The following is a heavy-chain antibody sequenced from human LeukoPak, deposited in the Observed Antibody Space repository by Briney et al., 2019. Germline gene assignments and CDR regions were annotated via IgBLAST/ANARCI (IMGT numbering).Heavy chain of an antibody. V-gene: IGHV4-30-4*01. D-gene: IGHD3-22*01. Sequence: PSQTLSLTCTVSGGSISSGDYYWSWVRQPPGKGLEWIGYIYYSGTTYYNPSLKSRATISVDTSKNEFSLKLSSVTAADTAVYSCARRPYDSSGYYYVNWFFDLWGRGTLVTVSS. J-gene: IGHJ2*01. CDR2: IYYSGTT. CDR1: GGSISSGDYY. CDR3: ARRPYDSSGYYYVNWFFDL.